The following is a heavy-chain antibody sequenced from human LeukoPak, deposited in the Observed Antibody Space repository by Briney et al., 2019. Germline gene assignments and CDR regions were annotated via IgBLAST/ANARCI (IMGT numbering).Heavy chain of an antibody. Sequence: SQTLSLTCAISGDSVSSNGAAWDWIRQSPSRGLEWLGRTYYRSQQWYSDYAPSVKGRITIKPDTSKNQFFLQLNSVTPEDTAVYYCARETSHFDYWGQGTLVTVSS. CDR2: TYYRSQQWYS. J-gene: IGHJ4*02. CDR1: GDSVSSNGAA. V-gene: IGHV6-1*01. CDR3: ARETSHFDY.